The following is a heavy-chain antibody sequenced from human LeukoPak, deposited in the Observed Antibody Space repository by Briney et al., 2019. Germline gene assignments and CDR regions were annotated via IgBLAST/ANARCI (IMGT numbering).Heavy chain of an antibody. CDR3: ARGGQVGATRLFDY. V-gene: IGHV4-61*01. J-gene: IGHJ4*02. D-gene: IGHD1-26*01. CDR1: GGSISSGSYC. Sequence: PSQTLSLTCTVSGGSISSGSYCWSWIRQPPGTGLEWIGYIYYSGSTNYNPSLKSRVTISVDASRNQFSLTLSSVTATDTAVYYCARGGQVGATRLFDYWGQGTLVTVSS. CDR2: IYYSGST.